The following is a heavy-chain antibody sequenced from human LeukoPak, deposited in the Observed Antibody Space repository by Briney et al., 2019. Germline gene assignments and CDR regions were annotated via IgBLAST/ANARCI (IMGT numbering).Heavy chain of an antibody. CDR1: GFTLSSHN. J-gene: IGHJ6*03. CDR3: ARALSYCNSTSCSLYYYYYYMDA. D-gene: IGHD2-2*01. Sequence: GGSLRLSCAASGFTLSSHNMNWVRQAPGKGLEWVSYISSSSTTIYQADSVKGRFTISRDNAKNSLYLQMNSLRAEDTAVYYCARALSYCNSTSCSLYYYYYYMDAWGKGTTVTVSS. V-gene: IGHV3-48*01. CDR2: ISSSSTTI.